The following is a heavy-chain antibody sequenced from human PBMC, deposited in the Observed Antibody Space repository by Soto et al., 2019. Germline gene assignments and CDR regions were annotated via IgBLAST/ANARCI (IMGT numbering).Heavy chain of an antibody. D-gene: IGHD4-4*01. CDR2: IIPIFGTA. CDR3: ARVGRSNYNGGRGYYYGMDV. CDR1: GGTFSSYA. V-gene: IGHV1-69*12. Sequence: QVQLVQSGAEVKKPGSSVKVSCKASGGTFSSYAISWVRQAPGQGLEWMGGIIPIFGTANYAQEFQGRVTITADESTSTAYMERSSLRSEDTAVYYCARVGRSNYNGGRGYYYGMDVWGQGTTVTVSS. J-gene: IGHJ6*02.